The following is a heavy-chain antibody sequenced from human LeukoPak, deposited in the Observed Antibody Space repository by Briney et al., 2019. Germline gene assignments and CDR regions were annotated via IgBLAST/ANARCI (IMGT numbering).Heavy chain of an antibody. D-gene: IGHD2/OR15-2a*01. CDR2: IRYDGSNK. CDR3: AKGGGALLQDAFDI. Sequence: GGSLRLSCAASGFTFSSYGMHWVRQAPGKGLEWVAFIRYDGSNKYYADSVKGRFTISRDNSKNTLYLQMNSLRAEDKDVYYCAKGGGALLQDAFDIWGQGTMVTVSS. J-gene: IGHJ3*02. V-gene: IGHV3-30*02. CDR1: GFTFSSYG.